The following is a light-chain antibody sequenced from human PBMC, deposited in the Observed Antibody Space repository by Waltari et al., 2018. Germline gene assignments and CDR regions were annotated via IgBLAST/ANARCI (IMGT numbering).Light chain of an antibody. CDR1: SNDIGAYNY. J-gene: IGLJ1*01. CDR2: DVV. CDR3: SSYTSTSTFV. V-gene: IGLV2-14*03. Sequence: QSALTQPASVSGSPGQSITISCTGTSNDIGAYNYVSWYQQHPGKVPKLMIYDVVGRPSGVSDRFSGSKSGNTASLTISGLQTEDEADYYCSSYTSTSTFVFGSGTKVTVL.